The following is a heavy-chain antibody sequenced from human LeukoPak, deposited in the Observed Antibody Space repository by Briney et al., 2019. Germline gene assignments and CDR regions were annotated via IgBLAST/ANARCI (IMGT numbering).Heavy chain of an antibody. J-gene: IGHJ4*02. CDR3: AKEVRESAWFYFDY. V-gene: IGHV3-23*01. D-gene: IGHD3-10*01. Sequence: PGGSLRLSCAASGFTFRTYAMSWVRQAPGKGLEWVSSIRSSGESTYYADSVKGRITISRDNSRNTVFLQMKSLTAEDTAVYYCAKEVRESAWFYFDYWGQGTLATVSS. CDR1: GFTFRTYA. CDR2: IRSSGEST.